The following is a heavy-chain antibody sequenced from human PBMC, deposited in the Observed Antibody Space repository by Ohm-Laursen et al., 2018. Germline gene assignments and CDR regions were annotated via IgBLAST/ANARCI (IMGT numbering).Heavy chain of an antibody. V-gene: IGHV4-59*08. CDR3: AAYSTSWYVFDC. J-gene: IGHJ4*02. CDR1: GGSISNYY. D-gene: IGHD6-13*01. CDR2: IYFSGGT. Sequence: TLSLTCAISGGSISNYYWSWVRQPPGKGLEWIGYIYFSGGTIYNPSLKSRVTISGDTSKNQFSLKLSSVTAADTAVYYCAAYSTSWYVFDCWGQGTLVTVSS.